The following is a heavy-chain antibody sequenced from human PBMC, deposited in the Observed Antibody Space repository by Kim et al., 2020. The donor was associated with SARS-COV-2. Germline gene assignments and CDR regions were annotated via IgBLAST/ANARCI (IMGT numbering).Heavy chain of an antibody. J-gene: IGHJ4*02. D-gene: IGHD1-26*01. CDR3: AVSALVGATLRDY. Sequence: YNPSLKSRVTVSVDTSKNQFSLKLSSVTAADTAVYYCAVSALVGATLRDYWGQGTLVTVSS. V-gene: IGHV4-4*07.